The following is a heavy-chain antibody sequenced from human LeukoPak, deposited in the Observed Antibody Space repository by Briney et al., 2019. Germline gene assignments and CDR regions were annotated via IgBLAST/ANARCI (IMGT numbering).Heavy chain of an antibody. V-gene: IGHV4-4*07. D-gene: IGHD2-2*01. CDR1: GGSISSYY. CDR2: IYTSGST. Sequence: SETLSLTCTVSGGSISSYYWSWIRQPAGKGLEWIGRIYTSGSTNYNPSLKSRVTISVDTSKNQFSLKLSSVTAADTAVYYCARGPKIPAASYYMDVWGKGTTVTVSS. CDR3: ARGPKIPAASYYMDV. J-gene: IGHJ6*03.